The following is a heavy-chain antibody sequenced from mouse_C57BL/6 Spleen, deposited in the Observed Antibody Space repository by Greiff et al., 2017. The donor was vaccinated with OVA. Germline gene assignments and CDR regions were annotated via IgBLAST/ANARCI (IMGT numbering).Heavy chain of an antibody. Sequence: VQLQQPGAELVKPGASVKMSCKASGYTFTSYWITWVKRRPGQGLEWIGDIYPGSGSTNYNEKFKSKATLTVDTSSSTAYMQLSSLTSEDSAVYYCARSTVVEDYAMDYWGQGTSVTVSS. V-gene: IGHV1-55*01. CDR3: ARSTVVEDYAMDY. CDR1: GYTFTSYW. CDR2: IYPGSGST. D-gene: IGHD1-1*01. J-gene: IGHJ4*01.